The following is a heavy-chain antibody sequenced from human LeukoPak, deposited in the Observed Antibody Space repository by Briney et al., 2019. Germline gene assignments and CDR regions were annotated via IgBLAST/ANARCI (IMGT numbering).Heavy chain of an antibody. CDR2: IIPIFGTA. Sequence: GASVKVSCKASGGTFSSYAISWVRQAPGQGLEWMGGIIPIFGTANYAQKFQGRVTITADESTSTAYMELSSLRSEDTAVYYCARELGIAVAGTSLRAFDIWGQGTMVTVSS. CDR1: GGTFSSYA. CDR3: ARELGIAVAGTSLRAFDI. D-gene: IGHD6-19*01. V-gene: IGHV1-69*13. J-gene: IGHJ3*02.